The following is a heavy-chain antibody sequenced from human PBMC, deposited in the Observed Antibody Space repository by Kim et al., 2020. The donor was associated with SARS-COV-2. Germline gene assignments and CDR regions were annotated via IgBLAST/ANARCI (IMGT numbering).Heavy chain of an antibody. D-gene: IGHD3-10*01. Sequence: SETLSLTCAVSGGSISSGGYSWSSIRQPPGKGLEWIGYIYHSGSTYYNPSLKSRVTISVDRSKNQFSLKLSSVTAADTAVYYCARTFGPGNFDLLGRGTL. CDR1: GGSISSGGYS. CDR3: ARTFGPGNFDL. V-gene: IGHV4-30-2*01. CDR2: IYHSGST. J-gene: IGHJ2*01.